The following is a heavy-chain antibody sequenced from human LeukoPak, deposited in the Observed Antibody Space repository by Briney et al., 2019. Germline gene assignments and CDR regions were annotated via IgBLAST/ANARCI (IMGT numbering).Heavy chain of an antibody. D-gene: IGHD3-22*01. J-gene: IGHJ4*02. V-gene: IGHV1-8*01. Sequence: ASVKVSCKASGYTFTSYDINWVRQATGQGLEWMGWMNPNSGNTGYAQKFQGRVTMTRNTSISTAYMELSRLTSDDTAVYYCARRVEDSGYNYWGQGTLVTVSS. CDR3: ARRVEDSGYNY. CDR2: MNPNSGNT. CDR1: GYTFTSYD.